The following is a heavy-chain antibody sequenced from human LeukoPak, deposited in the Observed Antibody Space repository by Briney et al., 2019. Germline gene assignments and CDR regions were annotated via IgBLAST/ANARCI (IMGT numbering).Heavy chain of an antibody. CDR1: GGSISSYY. CDR3: ARTIEYSSSVSWFDP. D-gene: IGHD6-6*01. Sequence: PSETLSLTCTVSGGSISSYYWSWIRQPPGKGLEWIGYIYYSGSTNYNPSLKSRVTISVDTSKNQFSLKLSSVTAADTAVYYCARTIEYSSSVSWFDPWGQGTLVTVSS. CDR2: IYYSGST. V-gene: IGHV4-59*01. J-gene: IGHJ5*02.